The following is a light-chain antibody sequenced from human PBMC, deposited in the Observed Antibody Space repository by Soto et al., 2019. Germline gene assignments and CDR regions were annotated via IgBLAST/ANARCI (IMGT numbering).Light chain of an antibody. CDR1: QTVPGNY. CDR2: GAS. V-gene: IGKV3-20*01. J-gene: IGKJ1*01. CDR3: HHYASRSWA. Sequence: ELVLTQSPDTLSLSPGERATLSCRASQTVPGNYLAWFQQKPGQAPRLLIYGASSRAPGIPDGFSGSGSGTCFTLSISRLQSEDFAIFFCHHYASRSWAVGLGTMV.